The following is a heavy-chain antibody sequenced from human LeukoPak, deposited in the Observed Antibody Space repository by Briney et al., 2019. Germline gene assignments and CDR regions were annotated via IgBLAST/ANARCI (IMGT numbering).Heavy chain of an antibody. Sequence: PSETLSLTRTVSGGSINSGGYYWSWIRQHPGQGLEWIGYIYYSGSTYYNPSLQSRVTISVDTSKNQFSLKLSSVTAADTAVYYCARTTKYQFKSAGFDPWGQGTLVTVSS. D-gene: IGHD2-2*01. CDR3: ARTTKYQFKSAGFDP. CDR1: GGSINSGGYY. V-gene: IGHV4-31*03. J-gene: IGHJ5*02. CDR2: IYYSGST.